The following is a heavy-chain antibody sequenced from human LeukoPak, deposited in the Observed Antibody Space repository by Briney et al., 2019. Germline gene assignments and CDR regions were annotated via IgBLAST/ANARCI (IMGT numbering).Heavy chain of an antibody. D-gene: IGHD3-22*01. Sequence: ASVKVSCKASGYTFTGYYMHWVRQAPGQGLEWMGWINPNSGGTNYAQKFQGRATMTRDTSISTAYMELSRLRSDDTAVYYCARAENTMTHLDYWGQGTLVTVSS. V-gene: IGHV1-2*02. J-gene: IGHJ4*02. CDR2: INPNSGGT. CDR3: ARAENTMTHLDY. CDR1: GYTFTGYY.